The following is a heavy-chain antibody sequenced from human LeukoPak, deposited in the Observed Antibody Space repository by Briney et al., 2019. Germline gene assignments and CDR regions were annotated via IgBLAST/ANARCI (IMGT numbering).Heavy chain of an antibody. Sequence: GGSLRLSCAASGFTFSSYGMHWIRQAPGKGLEWVAFIRYDGSTEYYADSVKGRFTISRDNSKNTVYLQMNSLRAEDTAMYYCAPRTSAYDYWGHGTLVTVSS. J-gene: IGHJ4*01. V-gene: IGHV3-30*02. CDR2: IRYDGSTE. D-gene: IGHD2-2*01. CDR3: APRTSAYDY. CDR1: GFTFSSYG.